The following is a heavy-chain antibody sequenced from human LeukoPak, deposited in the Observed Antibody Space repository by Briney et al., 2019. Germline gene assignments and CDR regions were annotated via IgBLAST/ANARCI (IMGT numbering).Heavy chain of an antibody. CDR2: ISSSSSYM. D-gene: IGHD5-18*01. CDR1: GFTFSSYD. Sequence: GGSLRLSCAASGFTFSSYDMTWVRQAPGKGLEWVSSISSSSSYMYYADSVKGRFTISRDNAKNSLYLQMNSLRAEDTAVYYCARAALEIQLWSYYYMDVWGKGTTVTVSS. J-gene: IGHJ6*03. CDR3: ARAALEIQLWSYYYMDV. V-gene: IGHV3-21*01.